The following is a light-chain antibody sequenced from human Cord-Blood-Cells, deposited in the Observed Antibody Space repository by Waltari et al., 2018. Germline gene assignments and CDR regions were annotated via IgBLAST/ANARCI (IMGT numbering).Light chain of an antibody. J-gene: IGLJ3*02. CDR1: SSDVGSYKL. CDR3: CSYAGSSTWV. V-gene: IGLV2-23*01. Sequence: QSALTQPASVSGSPGQSITISCTGTSSDVGSYKLVSWYQQHPGKAPNLMIYEGSKRPSGVSNRFSGSKSGNTASLTISGLQAEDEADYYCCSYAGSSTWVFGGGTKLTVL. CDR2: EGS.